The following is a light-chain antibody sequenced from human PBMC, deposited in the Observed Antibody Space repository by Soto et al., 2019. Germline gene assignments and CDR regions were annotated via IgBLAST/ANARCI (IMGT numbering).Light chain of an antibody. J-gene: IGKJ1*01. CDR1: QSVSSSY. CDR2: GAS. CDR3: QQYGSSPWT. V-gene: IGKV3-20*01. Sequence: EIVLTQSPGTLSLSPGERATLSCRASQSVSSSYLACYQQKPGQAPRLLIYGASSRATGIPDRFSGSGSGTDFTLTISRLEPEDFAVYYCQQYGSSPWTFGQGTKVDI.